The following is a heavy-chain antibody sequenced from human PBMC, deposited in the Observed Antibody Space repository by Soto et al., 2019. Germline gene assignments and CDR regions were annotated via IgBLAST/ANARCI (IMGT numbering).Heavy chain of an antibody. CDR2: ISAYNGNT. V-gene: IGHV1-18*04. J-gene: IGHJ5*02. CDR3: ARDLLFRRAAARIPRFDP. D-gene: IGHD6-13*01. CDR1: GYTFTSYG. Sequence: GSSVKVCCKASGYTFTSYGISWVRQAPGQGLEWMGWISAYNGNTNYAQKLQGRVTMTTDTSTSTAYMELRSLRSDDTAVYYCARDLLFRRAAARIPRFDPWGQGTLVTVSS.